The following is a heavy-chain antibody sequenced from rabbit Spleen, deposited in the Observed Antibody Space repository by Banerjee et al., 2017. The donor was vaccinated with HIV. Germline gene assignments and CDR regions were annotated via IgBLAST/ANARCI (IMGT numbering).Heavy chain of an antibody. CDR2: IYTGSSGST. J-gene: IGHJ4*01. Sequence: QSLEESGGDLVKPGASLTLTCTASGFSFSSRYYMCWVRQAPGKGLEWIACIYTGSSGSTYYASWAKGRFTISKTSSTTVTLQMTSLTAADTATYFCARDLVAVIGWNFNLWGPGTLVTVS. CDR1: GFSFSSRYY. D-gene: IGHD1-1*01. V-gene: IGHV1S40*01. CDR3: ARDLVAVIGWNFNL.